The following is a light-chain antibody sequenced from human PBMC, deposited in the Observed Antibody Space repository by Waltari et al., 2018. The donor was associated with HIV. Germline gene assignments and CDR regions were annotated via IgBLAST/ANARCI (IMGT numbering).Light chain of an antibody. V-gene: IGKV1-39*01. J-gene: IGKJ3*01. CDR1: QGISSY. Sequence: IQMTQSPSSLSASVGVRVTIPCRASQGISSYLNWYRQQPGKAPELLIYTSSNLQSGVPSRFSGSGSGTDVTLTISSLQPEDFATYSCQQTYDTPFTIGPGTMVDIK. CDR3: QQTYDTPFT. CDR2: TSS.